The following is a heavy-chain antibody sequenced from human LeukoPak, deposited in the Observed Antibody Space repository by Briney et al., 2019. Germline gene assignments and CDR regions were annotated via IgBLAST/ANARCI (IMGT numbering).Heavy chain of an antibody. V-gene: IGHV4-61*02. CDR2: IYTSGST. D-gene: IGHD3-3*01. CDR3: AREPPRPSGYYDY. CDR1: GGSISSGSYY. J-gene: IGHJ4*02. Sequence: SQTLSLTCTVSGGSISSGSYYWSWIRQPAGKGLEWIGRIYTSGSTNYNPSLKSRVTISVDTSKNQFSLKLSSVTAADTAVYYCAREPPRPSGYYDYWGQGTLVTVSS.